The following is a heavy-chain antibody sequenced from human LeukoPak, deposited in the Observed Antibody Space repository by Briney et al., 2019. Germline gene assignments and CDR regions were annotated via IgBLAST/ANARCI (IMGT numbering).Heavy chain of an antibody. J-gene: IGHJ3*02. CDR2: IYYSGST. CDR1: GGSISSGGYY. CDR3: ARDDSSGPLAVDI. V-gene: IGHV4-31*03. D-gene: IGHD3-22*01. Sequence: SETLSLTCTVSGGSISSGGYYWSWIRQHAGKGLEWIGYIYYSGSTYYNPSLKSRVTISVDTSKNQFSLKLSSVTAADTAVYYCARDDSSGPLAVDIWGQGTMVTASS.